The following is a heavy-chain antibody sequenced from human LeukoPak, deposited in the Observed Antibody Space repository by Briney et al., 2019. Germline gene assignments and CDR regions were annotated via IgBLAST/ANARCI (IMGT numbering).Heavy chain of an antibody. CDR3: ARRYGSGYYDY. Sequence: GGSLRLSCAASGFPFSNAWMNWVRQAPGKGLEWVSVIYSGGSTYYADSVKGRFTISRDNSKNTLYLQMNSLRAEDTAVYYCARRYGSGYYDYWGQGTLVTVSS. D-gene: IGHD6-19*01. CDR1: GFPFSNAW. CDR2: IYSGGST. J-gene: IGHJ4*02. V-gene: IGHV3-53*01.